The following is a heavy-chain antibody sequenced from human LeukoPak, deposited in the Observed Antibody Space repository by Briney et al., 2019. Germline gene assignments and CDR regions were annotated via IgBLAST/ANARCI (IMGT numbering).Heavy chain of an antibody. J-gene: IGHJ5*02. CDR1: GYTFSDYY. D-gene: IGHD6-13*01. Sequence: VASVKVSCKASGYTFSDYYIHWVRQAPGQGLEWMGWVSPKSGATSYAQKFEGRVTLTSETSFNTVYMELSRLRSDDSAVYFCAREGGDIGASGENWFDLWGQGTLVTVSS. V-gene: IGHV1-2*02. CDR3: AREGGDIGASGENWFDL. CDR2: VSPKSGAT.